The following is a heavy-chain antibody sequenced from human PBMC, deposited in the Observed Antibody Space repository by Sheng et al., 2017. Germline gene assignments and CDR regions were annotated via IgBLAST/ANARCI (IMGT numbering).Heavy chain of an antibody. V-gene: IGHV3-48*03. CDR3: ARDGLLHSYGQGYLDY. CDR1: GFTFNIYE. D-gene: IGHD5-18*01. J-gene: IGHJ4*02. Sequence: EVQLVESGGDRVQPGGSLRLSCAASGFTFNIYEMSWVRQAPGKGLEWVSHISHSGTYTVYADSVEGRFTISRDNARNLVSLQMNSLRAEDTAVYYCARDGLLHSYGQGYLDYWGQGVLVTVSS. CDR2: ISHSGTYT.